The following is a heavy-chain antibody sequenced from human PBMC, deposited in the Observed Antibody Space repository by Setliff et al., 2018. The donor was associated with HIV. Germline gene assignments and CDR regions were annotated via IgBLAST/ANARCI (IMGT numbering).Heavy chain of an antibody. CDR1: GYRFTGYF. D-gene: IGHD3-22*01. CDR3: AKNYFDTSGWSAVDN. V-gene: IGHV1-2*02. J-gene: IGHJ4*02. CDR2: VNPNTGNT. Sequence: ASVKVSCKASGYRFTGYFIHWVRRAPGQGLEWMGWVNPNTGNTHFPPNFQGRVTMTRDTSINTAYMELTGLRSDDTAVYYCAKNYFDTSGWSAVDNWGQGTLVTVSS.